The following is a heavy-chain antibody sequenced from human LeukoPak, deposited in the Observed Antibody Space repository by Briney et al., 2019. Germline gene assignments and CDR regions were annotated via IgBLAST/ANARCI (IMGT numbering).Heavy chain of an antibody. CDR1: GYTFTGYY. CDR3: AREAMIVVGAFDI. V-gene: IGHV1-2*06. Sequence: ASVKVSCKASGYTFTGYYMHWVRQAPGQGLEWMGRINPNSGGTNYAQKFQCRVTMTRDTSIRTAYMELSRLRSDDTAVYYCAREAMIVVGAFDIWGQGTMVTVSS. D-gene: IGHD3-22*01. J-gene: IGHJ3*02. CDR2: INPNSGGT.